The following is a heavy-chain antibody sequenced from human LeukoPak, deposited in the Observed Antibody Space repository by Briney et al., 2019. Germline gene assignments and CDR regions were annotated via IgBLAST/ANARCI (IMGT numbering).Heavy chain of an antibody. D-gene: IGHD3-10*01. CDR3: ARDRSYYTFDY. Sequence: SETLSLTCAVYGGSFSGYYWSWIRQPPGKGLEWIGAMHHSGSTYYNPSLKSRVTISVDTSKNQVSLKLNSVTAADTAVYYCARDRSYYTFDYWGQGTLVIVSA. J-gene: IGHJ4*02. CDR2: MHHSGST. CDR1: GGSFSGYY. V-gene: IGHV4-34*01.